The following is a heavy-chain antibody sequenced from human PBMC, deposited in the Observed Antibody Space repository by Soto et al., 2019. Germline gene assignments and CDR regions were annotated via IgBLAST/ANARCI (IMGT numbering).Heavy chain of an antibody. J-gene: IGHJ3*02. CDR1: GFTFTSSA. V-gene: IGHV1-58*01. Sequence: QMQLVQSGPEVKKPGSSGKFSFKAPGFTFTSSAVHWVRQPLGQRLEGLAGIVSGSGNTNYAQKFQERVTSTRDMSTSTAYMELRHLRTEDTAVYYCAADPGSISMRGGAFDIWGQGTMVTVST. D-gene: IGHD3-22*01. CDR2: IVSGSGNT. CDR3: AADPGSISMRGGAFDI.